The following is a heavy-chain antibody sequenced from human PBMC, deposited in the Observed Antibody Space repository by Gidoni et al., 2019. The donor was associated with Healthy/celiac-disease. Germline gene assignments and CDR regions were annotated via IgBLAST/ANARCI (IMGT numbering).Heavy chain of an antibody. CDR1: GGSFSGSS. V-gene: IGHV4-34*01. CDR3: ARAGGYCSGGSCHRYNWFDP. Sequence: QVQLPQCGAGLLKPSETLSLTCAVCGGSFSGSSCRWIRQPPGKGLEWIGEINHSGSTNYNPSLKSRVTISVDTSKDQFSLKLSSVTAADTAVYYCARAGGYCSGGSCHRYNWFDPWGQGTLVTVSS. J-gene: IGHJ5*02. CDR2: INHSGST. D-gene: IGHD2-15*01.